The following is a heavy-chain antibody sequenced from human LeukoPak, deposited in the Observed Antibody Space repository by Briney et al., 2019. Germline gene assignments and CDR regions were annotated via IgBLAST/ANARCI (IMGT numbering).Heavy chain of an antibody. CDR2: MSYDGRTK. J-gene: IGHJ3*02. D-gene: IGHD1-14*01. V-gene: IGHV3-30*18. Sequence: GRSLTLSCAASGFTFSSFGMHWVRQAPGKGLEWVAVMSYDGRTKYYADSVKGRFTVSRDNSKNTLYLQMNSLRAEDTAVYYCAKELLTSPTAEDAFDIWGQGTVVIVSS. CDR1: GFTFSSFG. CDR3: AKELLTSPTAEDAFDI.